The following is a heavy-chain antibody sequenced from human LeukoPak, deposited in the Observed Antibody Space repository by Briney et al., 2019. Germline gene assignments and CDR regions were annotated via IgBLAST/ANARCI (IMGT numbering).Heavy chain of an antibody. CDR3: ARGDRGSFSFDY. D-gene: IGHD1-26*01. CDR1: GFTLSSNY. Sequence: PGGSLRLSCAASGFTLSSNYMSWVRQAPGKGLEWVSVIYSGGSTYYADSVKGRFTISRDNAKNSLYLQMNSLRADDTAVYYCARGDRGSFSFDYWGQGTLVPVSS. CDR2: IYSGGST. J-gene: IGHJ4*02. V-gene: IGHV3-53*01.